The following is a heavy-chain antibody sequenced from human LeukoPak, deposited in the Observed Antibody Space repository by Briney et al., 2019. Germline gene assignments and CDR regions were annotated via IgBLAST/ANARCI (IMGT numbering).Heavy chain of an antibody. J-gene: IGHJ3*02. CDR3: AILFSIAARSDGGAFDI. CDR2: ISSSSSYI. V-gene: IGHV3-21*01. D-gene: IGHD6-6*01. CDR1: GFTFSSYS. Sequence: PGGSLRLSCAAAGFTFSSYSMNWVRQAPGKGLEWASSISSSSSYIYYADSVKGRFTISRDNAKNSLYLQMNSLRAEDTAVYYCAILFSIAARSDGGAFDIWGQGTMVTVSS.